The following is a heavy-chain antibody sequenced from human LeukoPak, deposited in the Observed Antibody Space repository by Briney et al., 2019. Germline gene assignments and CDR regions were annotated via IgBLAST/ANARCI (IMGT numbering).Heavy chain of an antibody. CDR1: GFTFDDYA. CDR3: AKDMTAVADYFDY. D-gene: IGHD6-19*01. V-gene: IGHV3-9*01. J-gene: IGHJ4*02. Sequence: GGSLRLSCAASGFTFDDYAMHWVRQAPGKGLEWVSGISWNSGSIGYADSVKGRFTISRDNAKNSPYLQMNSLRAEDTALYYCAKDMTAVADYFDYWGQGTLVTVSS. CDR2: ISWNSGSI.